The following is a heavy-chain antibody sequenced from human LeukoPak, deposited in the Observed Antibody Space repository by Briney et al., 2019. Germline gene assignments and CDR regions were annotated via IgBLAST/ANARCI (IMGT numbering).Heavy chain of an antibody. V-gene: IGHV1-69*13. Sequence: SVKVSCKALGGTVSSYAINWVRQAPGQGLEWMGGIIPIFGTANYAQKFQDRVTITADESTSTAYMELSSLRSEDTAIYYCASRLYCSNTRCRNFPFAYWGQGTLATVSS. CDR2: IIPIFGTA. CDR1: GGTVSSYA. CDR3: ASRLYCSNTRCRNFPFAY. J-gene: IGHJ4*02. D-gene: IGHD2-2*01.